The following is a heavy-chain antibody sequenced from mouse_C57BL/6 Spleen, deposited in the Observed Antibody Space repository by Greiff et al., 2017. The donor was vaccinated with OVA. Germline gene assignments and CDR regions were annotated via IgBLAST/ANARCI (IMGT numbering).Heavy chain of an antibody. J-gene: IGHJ2*01. V-gene: IGHV3-6*01. CDR2: ISYGGSN. CDR1: GYSITSGYY. Sequence: VQLKESGPGLVKPSQSLSLTCSVTGYSITSGYYWNWIRQFPGNKLEWMGYISYGGSNNYNPSLKNRISITRDTSKNQFFLKLNSVTTEDTATYYCARDGYFDYWGQGTTLTVSS. CDR3: ARDGYFDY.